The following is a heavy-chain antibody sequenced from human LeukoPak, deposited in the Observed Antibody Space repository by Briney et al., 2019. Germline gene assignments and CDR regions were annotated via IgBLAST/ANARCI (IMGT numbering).Heavy chain of an antibody. CDR1: GFAFTKFG. V-gene: IGHV3-30*18. CDR2: ISYDGNKN. CDR3: AKGAFDI. J-gene: IGHJ3*02. Sequence: PGGSLRLSCAASGFAFTKFGMHWVRQGPGKGLQWVAIISYDGNKNKYADSVKGRFTISRDNAKNSLYLQMNSLRAEDMALYYCAKGAFDIWGQGTMVTVSS.